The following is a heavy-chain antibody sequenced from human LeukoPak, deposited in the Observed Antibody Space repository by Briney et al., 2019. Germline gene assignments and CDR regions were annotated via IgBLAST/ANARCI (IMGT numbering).Heavy chain of an antibody. D-gene: IGHD1-26*01. CDR3: ARTVGATTARFDY. V-gene: IGHV5-51*01. CDR1: RYSFSDYW. Sequence: GESLKISCKASRYSFSDYWIGWVRQMPGKGLEWMGIIYPGDSDTRYSPSFQGQVTISADKSVSTAYLQWSSLKAADTAMYYCARTVGATTARFDYWGQGTPVTVSS. CDR2: IYPGDSDT. J-gene: IGHJ4*02.